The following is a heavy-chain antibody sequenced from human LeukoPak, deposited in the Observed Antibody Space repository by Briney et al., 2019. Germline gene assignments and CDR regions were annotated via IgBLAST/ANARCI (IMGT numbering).Heavy chain of an antibody. CDR1: GGSISSGGSY. CDR2: IYYSGST. Sequence: SQTLSLTCTVSGGSISSGGSYWSWIRQHPGKGLEWIGYIYYSGSTYYNPSLKSRVTISVGTSKNQFSLKLSSVTAADTAVYYCARTYTIFGVVTPSYGMDVWGQGTTVTVSS. D-gene: IGHD3-3*01. CDR3: ARTYTIFGVVTPSYGMDV. V-gene: IGHV4-31*03. J-gene: IGHJ6*02.